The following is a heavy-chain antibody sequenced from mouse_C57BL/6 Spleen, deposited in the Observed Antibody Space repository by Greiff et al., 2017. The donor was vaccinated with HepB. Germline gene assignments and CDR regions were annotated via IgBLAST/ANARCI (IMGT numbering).Heavy chain of an antibody. CDR2: IWSGGST. D-gene: IGHD2-1*01. CDR3: ARGDYGNYYFDY. Sequence: QVQLQQSGPGLVQPSQSLSITCTVSGFSLTSYGVHWVRQSPGKGLEWLGVIWSGGSTDYNAAFISRLSISKDNSKSQVFFKMNSLQADDTAIYYCARGDYGNYYFDYWGQGTTLTVSS. CDR1: GFSLTSYG. J-gene: IGHJ2*01. V-gene: IGHV2-2*01.